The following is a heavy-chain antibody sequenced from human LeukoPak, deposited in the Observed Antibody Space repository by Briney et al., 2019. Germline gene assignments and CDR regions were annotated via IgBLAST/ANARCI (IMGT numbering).Heavy chain of an antibody. D-gene: IGHD2-21*01. CDR1: GFIFNKYW. J-gene: IGHJ4*02. V-gene: IGHV3-7*01. Sequence: GGSLRLSCTASGFIFNKYWMSWVRQAPGKGLEWVANIKQDGSEKNYVDSVKGRFTISRDNAKNSLYLQMNSLRVEDTAVYYWVRAGEQFDYWGQGTLVTVSS. CDR2: IKQDGSEK. CDR3: VRAGEQFDY.